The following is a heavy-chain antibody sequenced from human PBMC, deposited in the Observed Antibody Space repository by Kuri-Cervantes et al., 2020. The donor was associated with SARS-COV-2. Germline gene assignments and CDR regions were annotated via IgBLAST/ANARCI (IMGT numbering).Heavy chain of an antibody. V-gene: IGHV4-4*07. CDR1: GDSISNYY. J-gene: IGHJ5*02. CDR2: YYNSGNT. D-gene: IGHD5-18*01. CDR3: ARLGGYRSGYNWFDP. Sequence: GSLRLSCTVSGDSISNYYWSWIRQPAGKGLEWIGRYYNSGNTNYSPSLKSRVAMSLDTSKNQFSLKLSSVTAADTAVYYCARLGGYRSGYNWFDPWGQGTLVTVSS.